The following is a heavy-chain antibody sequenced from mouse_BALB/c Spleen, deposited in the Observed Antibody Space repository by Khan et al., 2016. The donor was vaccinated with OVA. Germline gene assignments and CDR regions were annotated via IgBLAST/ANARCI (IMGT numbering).Heavy chain of an antibody. J-gene: IGHJ3*01. CDR2: LSNRGTTT. CDR3: AREGDDGGLAY. Sequence: EVELVESGGGLVQPGGSLKLSCATSGFTFSDYYMYWVRQTPEKRLEWVAYLSNRGTTTYYPDTVRGRFTISSDNAKNTLYLQMSRLESEDTAMYYCAREGDDGGLAYWGQGTLVTVSA. CDR1: GFTFSDYY. D-gene: IGHD2-3*01. V-gene: IGHV5-12*02.